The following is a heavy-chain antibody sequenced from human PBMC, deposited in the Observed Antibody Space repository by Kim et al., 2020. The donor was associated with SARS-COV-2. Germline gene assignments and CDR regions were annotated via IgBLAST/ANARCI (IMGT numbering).Heavy chain of an antibody. Sequence: SGPTLVNPTQTLTLTCTFSGFSLSTSGEGVGWIRQSPGKALECLAFIYWDDGKRYSPSLKSRLIITKETSKNQVVLTMTNVDPVDTATDYCAYTPWTPTRYHFDNWGPGTPVTVSS. CDR2: IYWDDGK. D-gene: IGHD1-1*01. J-gene: IGHJ4*02. CDR3: AYTPWTPTRYHFDN. V-gene: IGHV2-5*02. CDR1: GFSLSTSGEG.